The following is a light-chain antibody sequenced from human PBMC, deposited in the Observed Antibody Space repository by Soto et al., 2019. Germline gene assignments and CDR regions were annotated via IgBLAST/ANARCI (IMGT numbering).Light chain of an antibody. CDR2: GAS. CDR3: QHTFNSPPWT. V-gene: IGKV1-39*01. J-gene: IGKJ1*01. Sequence: DIHMTQSPSSLSASVCDTVTISCRASQNIDMYLNWYQQKPGKAPRVLISGASSLQSGVPSRFSGSGSGTDFTLTINSLQPEDFASYFCQHTFNSPPWTFGQGTKVDIK. CDR1: QNIDMY.